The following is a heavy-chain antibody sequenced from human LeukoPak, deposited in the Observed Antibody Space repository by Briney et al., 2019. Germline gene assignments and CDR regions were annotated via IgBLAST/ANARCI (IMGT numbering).Heavy chain of an antibody. J-gene: IGHJ4*02. CDR1: GLTFSSYW. D-gene: IGHD4-17*01. CDR2: INSDGSST. V-gene: IGHV3-74*01. Sequence: GGSLRLSCAASGLTFSSYWMHWVRQAPGKGLVWVSRINSDGSSTSYADSVKGRFTISRDNAKNTLYLQMNSLRAEDTAVYYCAREGFYGDYGYWGQGTLVTVSS. CDR3: AREGFYGDYGY.